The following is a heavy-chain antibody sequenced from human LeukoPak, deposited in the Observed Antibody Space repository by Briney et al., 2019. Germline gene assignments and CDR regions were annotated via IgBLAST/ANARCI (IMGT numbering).Heavy chain of an antibody. CDR1: GFTFSSYG. CDR2: ISGSGGST. D-gene: IGHD2/OR15-2a*01. V-gene: IGHV3-23*01. CDR3: AKESNHYYYYMDV. Sequence: GGSLRLSCAASGFTFSSYGMSRVRRAPGKGLEWVSAISGSGGSTYYADSVKGRFTISRENSKNTLYLQMNSLRAEDTAVYYCAKESNHYYYYMDVWGKGTTVTVSS. J-gene: IGHJ6*03.